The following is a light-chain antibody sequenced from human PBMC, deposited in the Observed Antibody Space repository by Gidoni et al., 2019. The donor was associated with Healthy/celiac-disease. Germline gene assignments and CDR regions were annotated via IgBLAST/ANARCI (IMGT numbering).Light chain of an antibody. Sequence: EIGVTQAPATLSVSPGERATLSCRASQSVSSNLAWYQQKPGQAPRLLIYGASTRATGIPARFSGSGSGTEFTLTISRLQSEDFAVYYCQQYTNWPPWTFGQGTKVEI. CDR1: QSVSSN. V-gene: IGKV3-15*01. CDR2: GAS. CDR3: QQYTNWPPWT. J-gene: IGKJ1*01.